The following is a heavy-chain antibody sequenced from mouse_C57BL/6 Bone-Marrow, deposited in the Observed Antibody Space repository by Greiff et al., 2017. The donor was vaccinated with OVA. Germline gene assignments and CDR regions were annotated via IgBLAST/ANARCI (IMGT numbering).Heavy chain of an antibody. CDR3: ERCVYSVDY. V-gene: IGHV10-3*01. J-gene: IGHJ4*01. CDR2: IRSTSSNYAT. CDR1: GFTFNTYA. Sequence: EVKLVESGGGLVQPKGSLKLSCAASGFTFNTYAMHWVRQAPGKGLEWVARIRSTSSNYATYSADSVKDRFTISRYVSQSVLDLRMNNQKTEATAMYYCERCVYSVDYWGKGTTVTVSS.